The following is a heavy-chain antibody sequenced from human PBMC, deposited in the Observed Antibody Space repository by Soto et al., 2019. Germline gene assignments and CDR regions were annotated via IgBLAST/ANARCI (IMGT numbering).Heavy chain of an antibody. CDR2: IIPILGIA. CDR1: GGTFSSYT. Sequence: ASVKVSCKASGGTFSSYTISWVRQAPGQGLEWMGRIIPILGIANYAQKFQGRVTITADESTSTAYMELSSLRSEDTAVYYCARDLDCSGGSCYPRWFDPWGQGTLVTVSS. J-gene: IGHJ5*02. D-gene: IGHD2-15*01. CDR3: ARDLDCSGGSCYPRWFDP. V-gene: IGHV1-69*04.